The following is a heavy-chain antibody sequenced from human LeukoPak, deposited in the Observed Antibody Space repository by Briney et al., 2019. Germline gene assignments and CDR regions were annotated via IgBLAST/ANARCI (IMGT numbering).Heavy chain of an antibody. J-gene: IGHJ4*02. V-gene: IGHV3-23*01. CDR1: ALSSTSPA. CDR2: ISGSGVST. CDR3: VTGFYYFDN. Sequence: ARSMSLASLRYALSSTSPAMSWDSPAHGGWLEWVSVISGSGVSTYYADPVKGRFTISRDNSRNTLYLQMNSLRAEDTAVYYCVTGFYYFDNWGQGTLVTVSS. D-gene: IGHD3-9*01.